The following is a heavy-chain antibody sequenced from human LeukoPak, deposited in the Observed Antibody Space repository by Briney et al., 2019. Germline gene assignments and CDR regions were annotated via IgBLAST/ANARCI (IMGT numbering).Heavy chain of an antibody. Sequence: GRSLRLSCAASGFTFSSYWMNWVRQAPGKGLVWVSRIASDGSSTTYADSVKGRFSISRDNAKNTLYLQMSSLRVEDTAVYYCARGRPHGNDYWGQGTLVTVSS. V-gene: IGHV3-74*01. J-gene: IGHJ4*02. CDR1: GFTFSSYW. CDR3: ARGRPHGNDY. D-gene: IGHD4-23*01. CDR2: IASDGSST.